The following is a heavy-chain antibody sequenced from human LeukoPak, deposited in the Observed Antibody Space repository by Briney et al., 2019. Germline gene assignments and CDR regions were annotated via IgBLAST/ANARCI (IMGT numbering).Heavy chain of an antibody. CDR1: GRSITGGGYY. V-gene: IGHV4-31*03. CDR3: ARVPMGASYYYMDV. J-gene: IGHJ6*03. CDR2: IYHLGST. Sequence: SETLSLTCTVSGRSITGGGYYWSWVRQLPGKGLEWIGYIYHLGSTYYNASLKSRLTISVDTSNNQFSLNLSSVTAADTAVYYCARVPMGASYYYMDVWGKGTTVTVSS. D-gene: IGHD1-26*01.